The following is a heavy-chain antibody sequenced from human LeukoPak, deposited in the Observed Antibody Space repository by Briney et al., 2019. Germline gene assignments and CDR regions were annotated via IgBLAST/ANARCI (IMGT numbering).Heavy chain of an antibody. CDR1: GXTFSSCA. J-gene: IGHJ4*02. D-gene: IGHD6-13*01. V-gene: IGHV3-23*01. CDR2: ISGSGGST. Sequence: GGSLRLSCAASGXTFSSCAMSWVRQAPGKGLEWVSAISGSGGSTYYADSVKGRFTISRDNSKNTLYLQMNSLRAEDTAVYYCAKGLQLVPRFDYWGQGTLVTVSS. CDR3: AKGLQLVPRFDY.